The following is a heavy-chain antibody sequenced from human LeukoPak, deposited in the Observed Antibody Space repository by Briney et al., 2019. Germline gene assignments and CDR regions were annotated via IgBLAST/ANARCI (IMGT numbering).Heavy chain of an antibody. D-gene: IGHD4-11*01. Sequence: ASVKVSCKASGYTFTGYYMHWVRQAPGQGLEWMGRINPNSGGTNYAQKFQGRVTMTRDTSISTAYMELSRLRSDDTAVYYCARDVATTKWFDPWGQGTLVTVSS. J-gene: IGHJ5*02. CDR2: INPNSGGT. CDR1: GYTFTGYY. CDR3: ARDVATTKWFDP. V-gene: IGHV1-2*06.